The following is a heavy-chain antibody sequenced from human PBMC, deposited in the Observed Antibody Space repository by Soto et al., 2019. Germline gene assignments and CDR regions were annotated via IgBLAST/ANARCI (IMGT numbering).Heavy chain of an antibody. Sequence: GGSLRLSCAASGFTFSNAWMNWVRQAPGKGLEWVGRIKSKTDGGTTDYAAPVKGRITISSEDSKNSLYLKMNSLKTEDTAVYYCTTDIASIAARPRVYWGQGTLVTVSS. V-gene: IGHV3-15*07. CDR2: IKSKTDGGTT. CDR1: GFTFSNAW. CDR3: TTDIASIAARPRVY. J-gene: IGHJ4*02. D-gene: IGHD6-6*01.